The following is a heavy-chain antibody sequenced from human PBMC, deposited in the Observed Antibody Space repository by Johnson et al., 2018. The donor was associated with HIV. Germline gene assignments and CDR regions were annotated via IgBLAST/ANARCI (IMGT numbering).Heavy chain of an antibody. CDR2: IKQDGSEK. D-gene: IGHD5-18*01. Sequence: VQLVESGGGLVQPGGSLRLSCAASGFTFSSYWMSWVRQAPGKGLEWVANIKQDGSEKYFVDSVKGRFTISRDNSKNMLYLQMNSLRPDDTAVYYCARDGRDLVTRGGFDIWGPGTVVTVSS. CDR1: GFTFSSYW. J-gene: IGHJ3*02. CDR3: ARDGRDLVTRGGFDI. V-gene: IGHV3-7*01.